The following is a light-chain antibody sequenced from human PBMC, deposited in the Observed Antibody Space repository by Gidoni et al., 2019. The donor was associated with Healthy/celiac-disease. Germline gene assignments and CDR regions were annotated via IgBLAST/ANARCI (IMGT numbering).Light chain of an antibody. CDR3: QQYNNWPPYT. Sequence: VMTQSPATLSVSPGERATLSCRASQSVSSNLAWYQQKPGQAPRLLIYGASTRATGIPARFSGSGSGTEFTLTISSLQSEDFAVYYCQQYNNWPPYTFGQGTKLEIK. CDR1: QSVSSN. J-gene: IGKJ2*01. CDR2: GAS. V-gene: IGKV3-15*01.